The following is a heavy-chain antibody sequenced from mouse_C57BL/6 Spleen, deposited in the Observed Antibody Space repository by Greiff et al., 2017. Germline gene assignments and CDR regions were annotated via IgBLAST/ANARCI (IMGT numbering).Heavy chain of an antibody. V-gene: IGHV1-52*01. D-gene: IGHD1-1*01. CDR2: IDPSDSET. J-gene: IGHJ2*01. CDR3: ARINYYGSRGDY. CDR1: GYTFTSYW. Sequence: VQLQQSGAELVRPGSSVKLSCKASGYTFTSYWLHWVKQRPIQGLEWIGNIDPSDSETHYNQKFKDKATLTVDKSSSTAYMQLSSLTSEDSAVYYCARINYYGSRGDYWGQGTTLTVSS.